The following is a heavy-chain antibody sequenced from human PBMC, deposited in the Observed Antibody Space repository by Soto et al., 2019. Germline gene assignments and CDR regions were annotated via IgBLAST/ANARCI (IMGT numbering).Heavy chain of an antibody. V-gene: IGHV3-33*03. CDR1: GFTFSSNG. Sequence: GGSLRLSCAASGFTFSSNGMHWVRQAPGKGLEWVAVIWYDGNKKYYGDSVRGRFTISRGNSKNTLYLEMNSLRAEDTAVYYCVVDTSGLLDYWGQGTQVTVSS. CDR2: IWYDGNKK. J-gene: IGHJ4*02. CDR3: VVDTSGLLDY. D-gene: IGHD3-22*01.